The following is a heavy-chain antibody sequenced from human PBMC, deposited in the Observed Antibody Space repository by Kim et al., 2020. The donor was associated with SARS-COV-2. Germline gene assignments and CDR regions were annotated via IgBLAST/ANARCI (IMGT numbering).Heavy chain of an antibody. CDR3: AKDSDYGGILGGY. J-gene: IGHJ4*02. CDR1: GGSISSGDYY. Sequence: SETLSLTCTVSGGSISSGDYYWSWIRQPPGKGLEWIGYIYYSGSTYYNPSLKSRVTISVDTSKNQFSLKLSSVTAADTAVYYCAKDSDYGGILGGYWGQGTLVTVSS. D-gene: IGHD4-17*01. CDR2: IYYSGST. V-gene: IGHV4-30-4*01.